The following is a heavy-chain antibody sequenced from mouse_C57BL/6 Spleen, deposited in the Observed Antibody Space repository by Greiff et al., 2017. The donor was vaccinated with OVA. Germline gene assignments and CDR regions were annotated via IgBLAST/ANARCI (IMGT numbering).Heavy chain of an antibody. J-gene: IGHJ4*01. V-gene: IGHV1-61*01. CDR2: IYPSDSET. Sequence: VQLQQPGAELVRPGSSVKLSCKASGYTFTSYWMDWVKQRPGQGLEWIGNIYPSDSETHYNQKFKDKATLTVDKSSSTAYMQLSSLTSEDSAVYYCARRGNLLDYAMDYWGQGTSVTVSS. CDR3: ARRGNLLDYAMDY. CDR1: GYTFTSYW.